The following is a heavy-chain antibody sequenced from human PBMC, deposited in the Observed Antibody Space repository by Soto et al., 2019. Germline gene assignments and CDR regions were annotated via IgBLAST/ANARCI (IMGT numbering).Heavy chain of an antibody. CDR1: GHTFTSYA. J-gene: IGHJ4*02. D-gene: IGHD3-22*01. Sequence: ASVKVSCKASGHTFTSYAMHWVRQAPGQRLEWMGWINAGNGNTKYSQKFQGRVTITRDTSASTAYMELSSLRSEDTAVYYCARAAYYYESSGYYPGDYWGQGTLVTVSS. CDR3: ARAAYYYESSGYYPGDY. CDR2: INAGNGNT. V-gene: IGHV1-3*01.